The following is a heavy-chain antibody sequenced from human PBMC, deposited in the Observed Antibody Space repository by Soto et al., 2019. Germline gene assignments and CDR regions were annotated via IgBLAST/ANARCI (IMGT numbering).Heavy chain of an antibody. V-gene: IGHV4-59*01. J-gene: IGHJ6*03. CDR3: ARSTVTIYYYMDV. CDR1: GGSISSYY. CDR2: IYYSGST. Sequence: SETLSLTCTVSGGSISSYYWSWIRQPPGKGLEWIGYIYYSGSTNYNPSLKSRVTISVDTSKNQFSLKLSSVTAADTAVYYCARSTVTIYYYMDVWGKGTTVTVSS. D-gene: IGHD4-17*01.